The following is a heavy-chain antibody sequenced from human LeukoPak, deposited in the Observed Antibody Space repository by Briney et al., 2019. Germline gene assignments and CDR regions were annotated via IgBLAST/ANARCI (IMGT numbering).Heavy chain of an antibody. CDR3: ARHPLYDWFDP. CDR1: GGSISSGGYS. D-gene: IGHD5/OR15-5a*01. Sequence: PSQTLSLTCAVSGGSISSGGYSWSWIRQPPGKGLEWIGYIYHSGSTYYNPSLKSRVTISVDTSKNQFSLKLSSVTAADTAVYYCARHPLYDWFDPWGQGTLVTVSS. CDR2: IYHSGST. V-gene: IGHV4-30-2*03. J-gene: IGHJ5*02.